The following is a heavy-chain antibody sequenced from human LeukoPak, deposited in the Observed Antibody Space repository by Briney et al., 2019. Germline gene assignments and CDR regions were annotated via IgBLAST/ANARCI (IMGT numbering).Heavy chain of an antibody. CDR3: ARSHDFWSGSDNWFDP. Sequence: SQTLSLTCTVSGGSISSGFYYWRWIRQPAGEGLEWVGRIYTNGSTNYSPFLKCRVTISIDTSKDQFSLKLSSVTAADTAVNYCARSHDFWSGSDNWFDPCGQGTLVTVSS. D-gene: IGHD3-3*01. CDR2: IYTNGST. V-gene: IGHV4-61*02. J-gene: IGHJ5*02. CDR1: GGSISSGFYY.